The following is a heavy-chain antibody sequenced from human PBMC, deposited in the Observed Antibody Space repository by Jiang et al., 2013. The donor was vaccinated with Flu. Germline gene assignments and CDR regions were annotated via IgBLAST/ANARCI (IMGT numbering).Heavy chain of an antibody. CDR1: SISSYY. CDR2: SITVGAP. V-gene: IGHV4-59*08. CDR3: ARQGGQQWPLPFDY. D-gene: IGHD6-19*01. Sequence: SISSYYWSRIRQPPGRDWSGLGISITVGAPTTTPPSKSRVTISVDTSKNQFSLKLSSVNAADTAVYYCARQGGQQWPLPFDYWGQGTLVTVSS. J-gene: IGHJ4*02.